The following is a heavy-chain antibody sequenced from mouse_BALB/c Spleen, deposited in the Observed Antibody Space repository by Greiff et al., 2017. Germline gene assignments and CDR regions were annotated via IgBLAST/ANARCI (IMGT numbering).Heavy chain of an antibody. J-gene: IGHJ3*01. CDR2: IDPYNGGT. CDR1: GYAFTSYN. CDR3: ATGTTYYSGDWFAY. Sequence: VQLKESGPELVKPGASVKVSCKASGYAFTSYNMYWVKQSHGKSLEWIGYIDPYNGGTSYNQKFKGKATLTVDKSSSTAYMHLNSLTSEDSAVYYCATGTTYYSGDWFAYWGQGTLVTVSA. D-gene: IGHD2-12*01. V-gene: IGHV1S135*01.